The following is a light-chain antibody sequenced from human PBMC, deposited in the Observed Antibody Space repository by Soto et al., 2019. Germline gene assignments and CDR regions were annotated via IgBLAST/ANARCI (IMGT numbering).Light chain of an antibody. J-gene: IGKJ4*01. CDR3: QQYNSYSPLT. CDR1: QGIRND. Sequence: IQMTQSPSSLSSFVGDRVTITCRLSQGIRNDLGWYQQKPGKAPKRLIYATSNLQSGVPSRFSGSASGTEFTLTISSLQPDDFATYYCQQYNSYSPLTFGGGTKVDIK. V-gene: IGKV1-17*01. CDR2: ATS.